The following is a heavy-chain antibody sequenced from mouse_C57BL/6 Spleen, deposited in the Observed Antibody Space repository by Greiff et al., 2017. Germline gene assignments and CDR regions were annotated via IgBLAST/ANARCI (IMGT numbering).Heavy chain of an antibody. V-gene: IGHV5-9*01. J-gene: IGHJ2*01. Sequence: EVMLVESGGGLVKPGGSLKLSCAASGFTFSSYTMSWVRQTPEKRLEWVATISGGGGNTYYPDSVKGRFTISRDNAKNTLYLQMSSLRSEDTALYYCARLSYGYDAFDYWGQGTTLTVSS. CDR2: ISGGGGNT. CDR1: GFTFSSYT. D-gene: IGHD2-2*01. CDR3: ARLSYGYDAFDY.